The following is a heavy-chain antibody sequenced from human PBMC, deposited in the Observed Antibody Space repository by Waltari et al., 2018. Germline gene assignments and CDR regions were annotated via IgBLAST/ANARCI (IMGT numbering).Heavy chain of an antibody. D-gene: IGHD2-2*01. CDR3: ASWARCSSTSYYLYYYYYMDV. J-gene: IGHJ6*03. CDR2: ISSSSSYI. Sequence: EVQLVESGGGLVKPGGSLRLSCAASGFTFSSSSMNWVRQAPGTGLEWVSSISSSSSYIYYAESVKGRFTISRDNAKNSLYLQMNSLRAEDTAVYYCASWARCSSTSYYLYYYYYMDVWGKGTTVTVSS. V-gene: IGHV3-21*01. CDR1: GFTFSSSS.